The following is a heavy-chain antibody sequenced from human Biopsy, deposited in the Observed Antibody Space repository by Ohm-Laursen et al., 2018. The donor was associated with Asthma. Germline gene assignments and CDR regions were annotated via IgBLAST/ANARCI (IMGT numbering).Heavy chain of an antibody. V-gene: IGHV1-69*01. CDR2: INSVFCTT. D-gene: IGHD2-2*01. CDR1: GGTFNTYV. Sequence: SSVKVSCKSLGGTFNTYVIGWVRQAPGQGLEWMGWINSVFCTTTYPQKFQDRVTITADDSTSTVYMELSSLRSEDTAVYYCARKAGSCISRTCYSLDFWGQGTLVTVSS. J-gene: IGHJ4*02. CDR3: ARKAGSCISRTCYSLDF.